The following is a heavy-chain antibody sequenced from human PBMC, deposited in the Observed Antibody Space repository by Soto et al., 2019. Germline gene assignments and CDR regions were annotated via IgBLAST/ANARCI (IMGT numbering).Heavy chain of an antibody. CDR2: IIPIFGTA. CDR3: ARDSKRGIVLVPAAIPGPTLYGMDV. J-gene: IGHJ6*02. Sequence: LEWMGGIIPIFGTANYAQKLQGRVTITADESTSTAYMELSSLRSEDTAVYYCARDSKRGIVLVPAAIPGPTLYGMDVWGQGITVTVFS. D-gene: IGHD2-2*02. V-gene: IGHV1-69*01.